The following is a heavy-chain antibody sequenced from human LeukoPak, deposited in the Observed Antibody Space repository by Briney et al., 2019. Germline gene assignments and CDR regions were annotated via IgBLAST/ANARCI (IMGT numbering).Heavy chain of an antibody. CDR2: INVVGNT. CDR3: ARENRGSGSYYVNYYYYGMDV. Sequence: GGSLRLSCAASGFTVGHNHLSWVRQAPGKGLEWVSAINVVGNTYYADSVMGRFTISRDNAKNSLYLQMNSLRAEDTAVYYCARENRGSGSYYVNYYYYGMDVWGQGTTVTVSS. D-gene: IGHD3-10*01. J-gene: IGHJ6*02. V-gene: IGHV3-66*01. CDR1: GFTVGHNH.